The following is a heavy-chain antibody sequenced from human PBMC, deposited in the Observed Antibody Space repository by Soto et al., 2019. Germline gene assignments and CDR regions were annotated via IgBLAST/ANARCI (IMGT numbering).Heavy chain of an antibody. J-gene: IGHJ3*02. CDR3: ARIYDSTAGGAFDI. Sequence: EVQLVESGGGLIKPGGSLRLSCAASGFTVSSNYMSWVRQAPGKGLEWVSVIYSGGSTYYADSVKGRFTISRDNSKNTLYLQMNSLRAEDTAVYYCARIYDSTAGGAFDIWGQGTMVTVSS. CDR1: GFTVSSNY. CDR2: IYSGGST. D-gene: IGHD3-22*01. V-gene: IGHV3-53*01.